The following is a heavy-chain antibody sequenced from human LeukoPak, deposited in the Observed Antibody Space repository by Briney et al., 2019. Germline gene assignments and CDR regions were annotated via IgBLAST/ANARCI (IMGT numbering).Heavy chain of an antibody. CDR2: ISRSSSTI. CDR1: GFTFSSYS. J-gene: IGHJ4*02. Sequence: GGSLRLSCAASGFTFSSYSMNWVRQAPGKGLEWVSYISRSSSTIYYAVSVKGRFTISRDNDKNSLYLQMNSLRAEDTAVYYCARSGSRLRFLEWLPRAFDYWGQGTLVTVSS. CDR3: ARSGSRLRFLEWLPRAFDY. V-gene: IGHV3-48*01. D-gene: IGHD3-3*01.